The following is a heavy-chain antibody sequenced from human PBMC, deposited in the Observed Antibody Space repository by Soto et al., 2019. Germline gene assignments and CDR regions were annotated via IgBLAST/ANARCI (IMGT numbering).Heavy chain of an antibody. Sequence: GGSLRLSCAASGFRFGNYAVAWVRQAPGKGLEWVSVIYSGGSTYYADSVKGRFTISRHNSKNTLYLQMNSLRAEDTAVYYCATLRYYDFWSGYYPIWGKGTTVTVS. J-gene: IGHJ6*03. D-gene: IGHD3-3*01. CDR3: ATLRYYDFWSGYYPI. CDR2: IYSGGST. V-gene: IGHV3-53*04. CDR1: GFRFGNYA.